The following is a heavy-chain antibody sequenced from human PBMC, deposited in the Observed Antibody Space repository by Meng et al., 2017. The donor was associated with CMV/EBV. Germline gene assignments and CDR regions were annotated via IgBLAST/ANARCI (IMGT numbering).Heavy chain of an antibody. V-gene: IGHV4-34*01. CDR3: AIYFYDYAMDV. J-gene: IGHJ6*02. CDR2: INHSGST. Sequence: SETLSLTCVIYGGSFNNYYWNWIRQPPGKGLEWIGEINHSGSTNYNPSLKSRVTGSVDTSKNQFSLRLSSVTAADTAVYYCAIYFYDYAMDVWGQGTTVTVSS. CDR1: GGSFNNYY.